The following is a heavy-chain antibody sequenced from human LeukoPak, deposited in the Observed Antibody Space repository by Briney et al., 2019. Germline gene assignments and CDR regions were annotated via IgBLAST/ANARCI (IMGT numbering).Heavy chain of an antibody. V-gene: IGHV4-39*07. D-gene: IGHD3-10*01. Sequence: SETLSLTCTVSGGSISSSSYYWGWIRQPPGKGLEWIGSIYYSGSTYYNPSLKSRVTISVDTSKNQFSLKLSSATAADTAVYYCARERYYYGSGSYWYWGQGTLVTVSS. J-gene: IGHJ4*02. CDR3: ARERYYYGSGSYWY. CDR2: IYYSGST. CDR1: GGSISSSSYY.